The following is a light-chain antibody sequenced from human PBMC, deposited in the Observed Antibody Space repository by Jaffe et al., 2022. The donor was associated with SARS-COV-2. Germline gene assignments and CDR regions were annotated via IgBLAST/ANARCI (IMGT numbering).Light chain of an antibody. Sequence: EVVMTQSPATLSVSPGERATLFCRASRSVSANLAWYQQKPGQAPRLLIYDASIRATGIPVRFSGSGSGTDFTLTISSLQSEDFAIYYCQQYNNWPPLTFGGGTKVQIK. V-gene: IGKV3-15*01. CDR1: RSVSAN. CDR2: DAS. CDR3: QQYNNWPPLT. J-gene: IGKJ4*01.